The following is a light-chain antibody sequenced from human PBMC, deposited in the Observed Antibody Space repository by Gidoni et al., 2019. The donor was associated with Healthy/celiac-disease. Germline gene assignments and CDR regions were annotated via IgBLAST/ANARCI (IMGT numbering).Light chain of an antibody. CDR3: QQYNNWPQT. CDR1: QSVSSN. Sequence: EIVMTQSPATLSVTPGDRATLSRRASQSVSSNLAWYQQKPAQAPRLLSYGASTRATGIPARVSGSGSGTEFTLTISSLRSEEFAVYYCQQYNNWPQTFXXXTKVEIK. CDR2: GAS. J-gene: IGKJ1*01. V-gene: IGKV3-15*01.